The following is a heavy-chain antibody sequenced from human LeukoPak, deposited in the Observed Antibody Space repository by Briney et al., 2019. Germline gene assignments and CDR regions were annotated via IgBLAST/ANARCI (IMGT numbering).Heavy chain of an antibody. CDR3: AKDLYAPITMVRGVRISYYFDY. V-gene: IGHV3-33*06. CDR2: ISYDGSNK. Sequence: PGGSLRLSCAASGFTFSSYGMHWVRQAPGKGLEWVAVISYDGSNKYYADSVKGRFTISRDNSKNTLYLQMDSLRAEDTAVYYCAKDLYAPITMVRGVRISYYFDYWGQGTLVTVSS. D-gene: IGHD3-10*01. CDR1: GFTFSSYG. J-gene: IGHJ4*02.